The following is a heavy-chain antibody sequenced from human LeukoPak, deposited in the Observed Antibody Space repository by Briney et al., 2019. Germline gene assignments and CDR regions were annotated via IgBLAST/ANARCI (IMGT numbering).Heavy chain of an antibody. CDR3: ARSSYDYVWGNYRYKDGYFDY. D-gene: IGHD3-16*02. J-gene: IGHJ4*02. Sequence: PGGSLRLSCAASGFTVSSNYMSWVRQAPGKGLEWVSVIYSGGSTYYADSVKDRFTISRDNSKNTLYLQMNSLTAEDTAVYYCARSSYDYVWGNYRYKDGYFDYWGQGTLVIVSS. V-gene: IGHV3-66*01. CDR1: GFTVSSNY. CDR2: IYSGGST.